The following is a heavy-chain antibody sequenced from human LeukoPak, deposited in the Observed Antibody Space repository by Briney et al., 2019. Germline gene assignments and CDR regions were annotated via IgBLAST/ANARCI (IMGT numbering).Heavy chain of an antibody. J-gene: IGHJ4*02. CDR3: ARDKSEQWLVLIYFDY. CDR2: ISSRGSAI. Sequence: GGSLRLSCAASGFTFSDYYMSWIRQAPGKGLEWVSYISSRGSAIYYADSVKGRFTISRDNAKNSLYLQMNSLRAEDTAVYYCARDKSEQWLVLIYFDYWGQGTLVTVSS. D-gene: IGHD6-19*01. CDR1: GFTFSDYY. V-gene: IGHV3-11*01.